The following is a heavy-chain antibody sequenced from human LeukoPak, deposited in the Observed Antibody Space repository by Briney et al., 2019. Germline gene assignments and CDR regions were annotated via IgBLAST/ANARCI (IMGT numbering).Heavy chain of an antibody. D-gene: IGHD3-10*01. J-gene: IGHJ3*02. Sequence: GGSLRLSCAASGFTFSSYSMNWVRQAPGKGLEWVSSISSSSSYIYYADSVKGRFTISRDKAKNSLYLQMNSLRAEDTAVYYCARNASGSYYSDAFDIWGQGTMVTVSS. CDR2: ISSSSSYI. V-gene: IGHV3-21*01. CDR1: GFTFSSYS. CDR3: ARNASGSYYSDAFDI.